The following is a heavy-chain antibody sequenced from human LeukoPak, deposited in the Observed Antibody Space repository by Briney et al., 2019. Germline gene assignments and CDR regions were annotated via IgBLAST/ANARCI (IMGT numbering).Heavy chain of an antibody. D-gene: IGHD3-3*01. CDR2: ISWNSGII. Sequence: GGSLRLSCAASGFTFDDYAMHWVRQAPGKGLEWVSGISWNSGIIGYADSVKGRFTISRDNAKNSLYLQMNSLRAEDMALYYCAKADRSYYDFWSGYSFDYWGQGTLVTVSS. J-gene: IGHJ4*02. CDR3: AKADRSYYDFWSGYSFDY. CDR1: GFTFDDYA. V-gene: IGHV3-9*03.